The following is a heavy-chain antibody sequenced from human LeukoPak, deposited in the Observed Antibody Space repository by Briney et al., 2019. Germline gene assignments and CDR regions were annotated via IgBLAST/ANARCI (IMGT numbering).Heavy chain of an antibody. Sequence: GGSLRLSCAASGFTFSNAWMSWVRQAPGKGLEWVSVIYSGGSTYYADSVKGRFTISRDNSKNTLYLQMNSLRAEDTAVYYCARGSYSGGWTDFDYWGQGTLVTVSS. CDR2: IYSGGST. D-gene: IGHD6-19*01. CDR1: GFTFSNAW. CDR3: ARGSYSGGWTDFDY. V-gene: IGHV3-53*01. J-gene: IGHJ4*02.